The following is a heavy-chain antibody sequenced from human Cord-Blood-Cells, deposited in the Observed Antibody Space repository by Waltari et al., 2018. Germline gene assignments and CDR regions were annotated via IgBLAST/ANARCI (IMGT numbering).Heavy chain of an antibody. V-gene: IGHV3-30*18. CDR2: ISYDGSNK. J-gene: IGHJ4*02. Sequence: QVQLVESGGGVVQPGRSLRLSCAASGFTFSSYGMHWVRQAPGKGLEWVAVISYDGSNKYYADSVKGRFTISRDNSKNTLYLQMNSLRAEDTAVYYCAKDLRHSGSYYPLDYFDYWGQGTLVTVSS. CDR1: GFTFSSYG. D-gene: IGHD1-26*01. CDR3: AKDLRHSGSYYPLDYFDY.